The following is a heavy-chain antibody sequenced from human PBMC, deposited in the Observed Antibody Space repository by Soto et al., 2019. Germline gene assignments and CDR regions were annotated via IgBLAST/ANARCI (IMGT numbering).Heavy chain of an antibody. CDR2: IYYSGST. D-gene: IGHD3-10*01. V-gene: IGHV4-61*01. CDR3: ARDTVVRGVSPYYYYGMDV. J-gene: IGHJ6*02. CDR1: GGSVSSGSYY. Sequence: PSETLSLTCTVSGGSVSSGSYYWSWIRQPPGKGLEWIGYIYYSGSTNYNPSLKSRVTISVDTSKNQFSLKLSSVTAADTAVYYCARDTVVRGVSPYYYYGMDVWGQGTTVTV.